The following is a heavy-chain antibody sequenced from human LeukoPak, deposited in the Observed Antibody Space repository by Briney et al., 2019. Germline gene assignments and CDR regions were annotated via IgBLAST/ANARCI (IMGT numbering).Heavy chain of an antibody. CDR1: GYTFTSYG. CDR3: ARAAVDTAMVDDAFDI. CDR2: INPNSGGT. D-gene: IGHD5-18*01. J-gene: IGHJ3*02. Sequence: ASVKVSCKASGYTFTSYGISWVRQAPGQGLEWMGWINPNSGGTNYAQKFQGRVTMTRDTSISTAYMELSRLRSDDTAVYYCARAAVDTAMVDDAFDIWGQGTMVTVSS. V-gene: IGHV1-2*02.